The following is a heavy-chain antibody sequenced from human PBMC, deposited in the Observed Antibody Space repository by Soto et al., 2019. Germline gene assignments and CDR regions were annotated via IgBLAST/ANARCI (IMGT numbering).Heavy chain of an antibody. CDR2: IIPILGIA. CDR1: GGTFSSYT. D-gene: IGHD2-15*01. J-gene: IGHJ5*02. CDR3: ARGMVVAATTVNWFDP. Sequence: QVQLVQSGAEVKKPGSSVKVSCKASGGTFSSYTISWVRQAPGQGLEWMGRIIPILGIANYAQKFQGRVTITTDKSTSTAYMELSSLRSEDTAVYYCARGMVVAATTVNWFDPWGQGTLVTVS. V-gene: IGHV1-69*02.